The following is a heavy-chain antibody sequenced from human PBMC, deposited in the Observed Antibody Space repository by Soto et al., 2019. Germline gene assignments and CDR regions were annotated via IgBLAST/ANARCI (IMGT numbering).Heavy chain of an antibody. V-gene: IGHV1-69*06. J-gene: IGHJ5*02. CDR3: ASTINYYGSGSYPYNWFDP. CDR1: GGTFSSYA. CDR2: IIPIFGTA. Sequence: GASVKVSCKASGGTFSSYAISWVRQAPGQGLEWMGGIIPIFGTANYAQKFQGRVTITADKSTSTAYMELSSLRSEDTAVYYCASTINYYGSGSYPYNWFDPWGQGTPVTVSS. D-gene: IGHD3-10*01.